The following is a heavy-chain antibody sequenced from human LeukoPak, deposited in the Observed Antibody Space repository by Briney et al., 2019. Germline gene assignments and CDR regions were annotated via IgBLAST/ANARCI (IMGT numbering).Heavy chain of an antibody. V-gene: IGHV4-34*01. CDR2: INHSGST. D-gene: IGHD3-10*01. Sequence: SETLSLTCAVYGGSFSGYYWSWIRQPPGKGLEWIGEINHSGSTNYNPSLKSRIAISIDTSKNQFTLKLNSVTAADTAVYYCASNLYASGGYFAYWGQGILVTVSP. CDR3: ASNLYASGGYFAY. J-gene: IGHJ4*02. CDR1: GGSFSGYY.